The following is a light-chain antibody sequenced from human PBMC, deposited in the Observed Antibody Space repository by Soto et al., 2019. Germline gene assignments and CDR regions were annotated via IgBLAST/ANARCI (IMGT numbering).Light chain of an antibody. CDR1: QSISSSY. CDR3: QQYGRSPST. J-gene: IGKJ1*01. V-gene: IGKV3-20*01. Sequence: EIVLTQSPGTLSLSPGERATLSCRASQSISSSYLAWYQQKPGQAPRLLIYGASSRATGIPDRFSGSGSGTDFTLTISRLEPEDFEVYYCQQYGRSPSTFGNLTKE. CDR2: GAS.